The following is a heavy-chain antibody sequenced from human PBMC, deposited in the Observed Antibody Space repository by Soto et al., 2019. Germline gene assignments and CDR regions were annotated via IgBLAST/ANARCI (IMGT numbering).Heavy chain of an antibody. D-gene: IGHD3-16*01. CDR3: ARGNRGFGFWFDS. J-gene: IGHJ5*01. CDR1: GFIFSDYY. Sequence: QVQLVDSGGKLVKSGGSLRLSCAASGFIFSDYYMTWIRQAPGKGLEWVSHISSSGITISYADSVKGRFTISRDNANNSLYLQMDSLRADDTAVHYCARGNRGFGFWFDSWGQGTPVTVSS. CDR2: ISSSGITI. V-gene: IGHV3-11*01.